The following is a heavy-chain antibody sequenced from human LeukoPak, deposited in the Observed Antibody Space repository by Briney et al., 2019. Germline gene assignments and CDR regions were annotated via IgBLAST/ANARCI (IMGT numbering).Heavy chain of an antibody. CDR1: GFTFSSYW. J-gene: IGHJ5*02. CDR3: ARVIAAKYNWFDP. Sequence: GGSLRLSCAVSGFTFSSYWMSWVRQAPGKGLEWVANIKQDGSEKYYVDSVKGRFTISRDNAKNSLYLQMNSLRAEDTAVYYCARVIAAKYNWFDPWGQGTLVTVSS. V-gene: IGHV3-7*01. CDR2: IKQDGSEK. D-gene: IGHD6-6*01.